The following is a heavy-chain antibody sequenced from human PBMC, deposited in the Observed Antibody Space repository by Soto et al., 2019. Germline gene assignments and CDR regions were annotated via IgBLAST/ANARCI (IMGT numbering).Heavy chain of an antibody. J-gene: IGHJ6*02. Sequence: QVQLQESGPGLVKPSQTLSLTCTVSGGSISSGGYYWSWIRQHPGKGLEWIGYIYYSGSTYYNPSLKSRVTISVDTSKNQFSLKLSSVTAADTAVYYCASLRGSTDEPRTTSYYYYYGMDVWGQGTTVTVSS. V-gene: IGHV4-31*03. CDR3: ASLRGSTDEPRTTSYYYYYGMDV. CDR2: IYYSGST. CDR1: GGSISSGGYY. D-gene: IGHD1-1*01.